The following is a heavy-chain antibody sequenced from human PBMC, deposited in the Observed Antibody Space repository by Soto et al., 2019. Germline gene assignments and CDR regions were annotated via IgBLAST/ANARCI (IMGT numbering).Heavy chain of an antibody. V-gene: IGHV3-23*01. J-gene: IGHJ4*02. CDR3: AKASDGGWPYYFDS. Sequence: GGSLRLSCAASGFTFSSYAMSWVRQAPGKGLEWVSAISGSGGSTYYADSVKDRFTISRDNSTNTIYLQMNSLRVEDSAVYFCAKASDGGWPYYFDSWGQGALVTVSS. CDR1: GFTFSSYA. CDR2: ISGSGGST. D-gene: IGHD2-15*01.